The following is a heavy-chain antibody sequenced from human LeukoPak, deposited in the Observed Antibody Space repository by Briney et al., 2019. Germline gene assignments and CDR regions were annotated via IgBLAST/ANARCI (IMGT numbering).Heavy chain of an antibody. Sequence: GGSLRLSCAASGFTFSTYGMHWVRQAPGKGLEWVAVISYDGSNKYYADSVRGRFTISRDNSKNTLYLQMNSLRSDDTAVYYCARVTHRSADAFDIWGQGTMVTVSS. CDR3: ARVTHRSADAFDI. J-gene: IGHJ3*02. CDR2: ISYDGSNK. CDR1: GFTFSTYG. V-gene: IGHV3-30*03. D-gene: IGHD1-14*01.